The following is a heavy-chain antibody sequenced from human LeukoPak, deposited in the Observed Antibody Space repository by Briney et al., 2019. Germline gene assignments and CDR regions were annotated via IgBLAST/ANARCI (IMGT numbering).Heavy chain of an antibody. CDR1: GGSFSGYY. CDR3: ARDGFTNYYDSSGYPDY. D-gene: IGHD3-22*01. CDR2: INHSGST. V-gene: IGHV4-34*01. Sequence: PSKTLSLTCAVYGGSFSGYYWSWIRQPPGKGLEWIGEINHSGSTNYNPSLKSRITISVDTPKNQFSLKLSSVTAADTAVYYCARDGFTNYYDSSGYPDYWGQGTLVTVSS. J-gene: IGHJ4*02.